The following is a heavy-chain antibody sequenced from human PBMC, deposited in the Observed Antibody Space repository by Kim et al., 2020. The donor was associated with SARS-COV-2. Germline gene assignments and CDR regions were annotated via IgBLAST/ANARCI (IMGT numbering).Heavy chain of an antibody. CDR2: IYYSGST. Sequence: SETLSLTCTVSGGSISSYYWSWIRQPPGKGLEWIGYIYYSGSTNYNPSLKSRVTLSVDTSKNQFSLKLSSVAAADTAVYYCARGYCSGGSCYPRYYYGMDVWGQGTTVTVSS. D-gene: IGHD2-15*01. V-gene: IGHV4-59*01. CDR1: GGSISSYY. J-gene: IGHJ6*02. CDR3: ARGYCSGGSCYPRYYYGMDV.